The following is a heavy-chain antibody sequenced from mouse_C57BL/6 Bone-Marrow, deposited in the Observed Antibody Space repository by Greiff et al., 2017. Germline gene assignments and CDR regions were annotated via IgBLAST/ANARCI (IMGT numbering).Heavy chain of an antibody. CDR3: ARSGVTTVAWFDY. Sequence: QVQLQQSGPELVKPGASVKISCKASGYAFSSSWMNWVQQRPGKGLEWIGRIYPGDGATNYTGQFTGQATLTADKSSSTAYMQLSSLTSEDSAVYFCARSGVTTVAWFDYWGQGTTLTVSS. V-gene: IGHV1-82*01. CDR1: GYAFSSSW. J-gene: IGHJ2*01. D-gene: IGHD1-1*01. CDR2: IYPGDGAT.